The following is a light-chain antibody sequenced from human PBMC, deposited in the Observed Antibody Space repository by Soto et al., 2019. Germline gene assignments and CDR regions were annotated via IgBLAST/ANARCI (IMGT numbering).Light chain of an antibody. V-gene: IGLV2-23*02. CDR1: NSDVGSYNL. CDR2: EVT. J-gene: IGLJ1*01. Sequence: PASVSGSPRQSITISCTGTNSDVGSYNLVSWFQQHPGKAPKLVIYEVTKRPSGVSDRFSGSKSGNTASLTISGLQAEDEADYYCFSYAGDSVYVFGTGTKVTVL. CDR3: FSYAGDSVYV.